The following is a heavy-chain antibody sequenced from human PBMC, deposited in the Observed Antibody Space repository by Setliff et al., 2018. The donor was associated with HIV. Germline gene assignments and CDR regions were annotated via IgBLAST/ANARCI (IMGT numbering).Heavy chain of an antibody. V-gene: IGHV1-2*02. CDR3: ATQVNYDSSGYGYFQH. Sequence: GASVKVSCKASGYTFIDYFMHWVRQAPGQGLEWMGWISPNNGDTNIPQRFRGRVTMTRDTSINTAYMELSGLRSDDTAVYYCATQVNYDSSGYGYFQHWGQGTLVTVSS. CDR1: GYTFIDYF. J-gene: IGHJ1*01. D-gene: IGHD3-22*01. CDR2: ISPNNGDT.